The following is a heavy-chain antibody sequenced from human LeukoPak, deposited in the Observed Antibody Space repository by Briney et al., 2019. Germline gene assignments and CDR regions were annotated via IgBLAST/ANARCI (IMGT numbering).Heavy chain of an antibody. D-gene: IGHD3-22*01. CDR2: INHSGSP. CDR3: ARLYDSL. J-gene: IGHJ3*01. CDR1: GGSFSGYY. Sequence: SETLSLTCAVYGGSFSGYYWSWIRQPPGKGLEWIGEINHSGSPNYNPSLKSRVTISVAPSKNQFSLKLSSVTAADTAVYYCARLYDSLWGQGTMVTVSS. V-gene: IGHV4-34*01.